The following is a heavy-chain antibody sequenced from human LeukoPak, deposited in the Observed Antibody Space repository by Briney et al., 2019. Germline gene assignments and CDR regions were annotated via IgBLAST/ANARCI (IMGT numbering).Heavy chain of an antibody. CDR1: GGSISSYY. CDR3: ARVMGRELLLAFDY. J-gene: IGHJ4*02. D-gene: IGHD1-7*01. V-gene: IGHV4-4*07. Sequence: SETLSLTCTVSGGSISSYYWSWIRQPAGKGLEWIGRIYTSGSTNYNPSLKSRVTMSVDTSMNQFSLKLSSVTAADTAVYYCARVMGRELLLAFDYWGQGTLVTVSS. CDR2: IYTSGST.